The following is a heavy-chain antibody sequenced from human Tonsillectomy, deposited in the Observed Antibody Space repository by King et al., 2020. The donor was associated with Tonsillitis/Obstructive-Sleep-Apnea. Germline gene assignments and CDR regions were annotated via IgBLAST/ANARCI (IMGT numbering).Heavy chain of an antibody. CDR2: IYPGDSET. D-gene: IGHD3-3*01. J-gene: IGHJ4*02. CDR1: GYNFANYW. CDR3: ARGAARFGVVTPYDF. Sequence: QLVQSAAEVKKPGASLMISCKASGYNFANYWIGWVRQMPGKGLEWMGIIYPGDSETRYGPSFQGQATISAARSINTAYLQWSSLKASDTALYYCARGAARFGVVTPYDFWGQGTLVTVSS. V-gene: IGHV5-51*01.